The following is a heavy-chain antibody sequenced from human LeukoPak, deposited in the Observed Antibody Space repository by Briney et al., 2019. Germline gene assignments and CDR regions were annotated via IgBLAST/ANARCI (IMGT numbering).Heavy chain of an antibody. J-gene: IGHJ4*02. CDR1: GYTFTSYG. CDR2: ISAYNGNT. Sequence: GASVKVSCKASGYTFTSYGSSWVRQAPGQGLDWMGWISAYNGNTNYVQKLQGRVTMTTDTSTSTAYMELRSLRSDDTAVYYCARDLDGSGSYWRWGQGTLVTVSS. V-gene: IGHV1-18*04. D-gene: IGHD3-10*01. CDR3: ARDLDGSGSYWR.